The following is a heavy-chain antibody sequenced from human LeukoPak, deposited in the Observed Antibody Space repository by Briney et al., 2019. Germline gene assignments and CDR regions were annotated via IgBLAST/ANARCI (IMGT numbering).Heavy chain of an antibody. J-gene: IGHJ4*02. V-gene: IGHV4-38-2*02. D-gene: IGHD6-13*01. Sequence: SETLSLTCTVSGYSISSGYYWGWIRQPPGKGLEWIGSIYHSGSTYYNPSLKSRVTISVDTSKNQASLKLSSVTAADTAVYYCARVGTHAAGYWGQGNLVTVSS. CDR2: IYHSGST. CDR3: ARVGTHAAGY. CDR1: GYSISSGYY.